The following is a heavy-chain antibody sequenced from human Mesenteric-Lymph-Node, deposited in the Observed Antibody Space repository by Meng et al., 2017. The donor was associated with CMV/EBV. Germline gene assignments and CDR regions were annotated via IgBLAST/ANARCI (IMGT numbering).Heavy chain of an antibody. CDR3: AKLDSSGWYYYYGMDV. CDR2: ISGSGDNT. V-gene: IGHV3-23*01. CDR1: GFTFSSYA. J-gene: IGHJ6*02. D-gene: IGHD6-19*01. Sequence: GGSLRLSCAASGFTFSSYAMSWVRQAPGKGLEWVSAISGSGDNTYFADSVKGRFTISRDNSKNTLYLQMNSLRADDTAVYYCAKLDSSGWYYYYGMDVWGQGTTVTVSS.